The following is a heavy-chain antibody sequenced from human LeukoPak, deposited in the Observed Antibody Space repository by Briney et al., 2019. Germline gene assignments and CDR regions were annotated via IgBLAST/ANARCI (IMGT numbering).Heavy chain of an antibody. J-gene: IGHJ3*02. CDR3: ARDESVDAFDI. V-gene: IGHV3-74*01. CDR2: INSDGSST. D-gene: IGHD4-17*01. CDR1: GFXFSSYW. Sequence: GGSLRLSCAASGFXFSSYWIHWVRQAPGKGLVWVSRINSDGSSTNYADSVKGRFTISRDNAKNSVYLQMNSLRAEDTAVYYCARDESVDAFDIWGQGTMVTVSS.